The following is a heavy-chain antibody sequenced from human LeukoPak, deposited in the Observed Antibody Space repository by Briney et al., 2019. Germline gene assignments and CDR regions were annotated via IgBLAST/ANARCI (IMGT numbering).Heavy chain of an antibody. Sequence: GGSLRLSCAASGFTFSNYAMNWVRQAPGKGLEWVSSISGSGGSTYYADSVKGRFTISRDTSMNTLYLQMNSLRAEDTAVYYCAKDQGIGWFTGVVDYWGQGTLLTVSS. CDR3: AKDQGIGWFTGVVDY. D-gene: IGHD6-19*01. CDR2: ISGSGGST. J-gene: IGHJ4*02. CDR1: GFTFSNYA. V-gene: IGHV3-23*01.